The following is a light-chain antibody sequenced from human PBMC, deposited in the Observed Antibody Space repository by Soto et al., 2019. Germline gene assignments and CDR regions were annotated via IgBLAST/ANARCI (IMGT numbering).Light chain of an antibody. J-gene: IGLJ3*02. CDR2: EVS. V-gene: IGLV2-8*01. CDR1: SSYVGNYNF. Sequence: QSALTQPPSASGSPGQSVTISCTGTSSYVGNYNFVSWYQQHPGKAPKFIIYEVSKRPSGVPARFSASKSGNTASLTVSGLQAEDEADYFCSSYAGSNNWVFGGGTKVTVL. CDR3: SSYAGSNNWV.